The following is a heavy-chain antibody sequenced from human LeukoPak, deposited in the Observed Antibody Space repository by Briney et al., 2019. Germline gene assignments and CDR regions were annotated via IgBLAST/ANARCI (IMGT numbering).Heavy chain of an antibody. CDR2: ITGSTTWT. CDR3: ARELASSGTGYFDL. D-gene: IGHD3-10*01. J-gene: IGHJ2*01. Sequence: GWSLRLSCEASGFTFGNFGMTWVRQAPGKGLQWVSGITGSTTWTYYAASVKGRFTVSRDNSQNTLHLQMNSLRADDTAVYYCARELASSGTGYFDLWGRGTLVTVSA. CDR1: GFTFGNFG. V-gene: IGHV3-23*01.